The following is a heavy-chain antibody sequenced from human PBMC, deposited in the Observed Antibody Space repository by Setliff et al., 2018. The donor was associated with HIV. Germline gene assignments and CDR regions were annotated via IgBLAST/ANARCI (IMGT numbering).Heavy chain of an antibody. V-gene: IGHV4-34*01. CDR2: INHSGKT. J-gene: IGHJ3*02. D-gene: IGHD1-20*01. CDR1: GGSFSGYY. Sequence: SETLSLTCAVYGGSFSGYYWTWIRQPPGKGLEWIGDINHSGKTNYNRSLKSRVTISLDTSKNQFSLRLTSVTAADTAVYYCARAITFHDAFDIWGQGTMVTVSS. CDR3: ARAITFHDAFDI.